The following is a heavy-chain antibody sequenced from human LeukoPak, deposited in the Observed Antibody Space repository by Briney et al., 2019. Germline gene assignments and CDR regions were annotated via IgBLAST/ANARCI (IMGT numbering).Heavy chain of an antibody. CDR2: INHSGST. CDR1: GGSFSGYY. D-gene: IGHD6-19*01. J-gene: IGHJ4*02. V-gene: IGHV4-34*01. Sequence: NASETLSLTCAVYGGSFSGYYWSWIRQPPGKGLEWIGEINHSGSTNYNPSLKSRVTISVDTSKNQFSLKLSSVTAADTAVYYCARETSGWYVYHFDYWGQGTLVTVSS. CDR3: ARETSGWYVYHFDY.